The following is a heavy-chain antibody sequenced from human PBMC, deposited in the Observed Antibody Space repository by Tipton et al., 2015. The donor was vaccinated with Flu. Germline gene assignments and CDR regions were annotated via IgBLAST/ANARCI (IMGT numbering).Heavy chain of an antibody. CDR3: ARTASSGYRYWFDP. J-gene: IGHJ5*02. CDR2: IYYSGST. CDR1: GGSVSSGSYY. D-gene: IGHD3-22*01. Sequence: TLSLTCTVSGGSVSSGSYYWSWIRQPPGKGLEWIGHIYYSGSTNYNPSLKSRVTISVDTSKNQFSLKLNSVTAADTALYYCARTASSGYRYWFDPWGQGILVTVPS. V-gene: IGHV4-61*01.